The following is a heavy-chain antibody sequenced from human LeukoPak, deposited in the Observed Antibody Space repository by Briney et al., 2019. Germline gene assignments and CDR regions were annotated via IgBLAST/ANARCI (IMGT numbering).Heavy chain of an antibody. CDR2: IKQDGSEK. CDR1: GFTFSSYW. Sequence: GGSPRLSCAASGFTFSSYWMSWVRQAPGKGLEWVANIKQDGSEKYYVDSVKGRFTISRDNAKNSLYLQMNSLRAEDTAVYYCARAASYQPLLPDYWGQGTLVTVSS. D-gene: IGHD2-2*01. CDR3: ARAASYQPLLPDY. J-gene: IGHJ4*02. V-gene: IGHV3-7*01.